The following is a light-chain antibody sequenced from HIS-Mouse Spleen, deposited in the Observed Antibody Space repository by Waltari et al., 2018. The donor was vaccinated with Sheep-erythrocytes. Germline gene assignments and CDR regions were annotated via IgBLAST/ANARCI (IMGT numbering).Light chain of an antibody. CDR1: KLGDKY. CDR2: QDS. Sequence: SYELTQPPSVSVSPGQTASITCSGDKLGDKYACWYQQKPGQSPVLVISQDSKRPSGIPERFSGSNSWNTATLTISGTQAMDEADYYCQAWDSSTAVFGGGTKLTVL. J-gene: IGLJ2*01. V-gene: IGLV3-1*01. CDR3: QAWDSSTAV.